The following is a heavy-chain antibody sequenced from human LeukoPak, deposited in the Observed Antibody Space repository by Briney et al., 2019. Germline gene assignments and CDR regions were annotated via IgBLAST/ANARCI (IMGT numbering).Heavy chain of an antibody. CDR1: GGSISSYY. CDR3: ATAYGGTPCYFDY. V-gene: IGHV4-59*01. CDR2: IYYSGST. J-gene: IGHJ4*02. Sequence: PSETLSLTCTVSGGSISSYYWSWIRQPPGKGLEWIGYIYYSGSTNYNPSLKSRVTISVDTSKNQFSLKLSSVTAADTAVYYCATAYGGTPCYFDYWGQGTLVTVSS. D-gene: IGHD4-23*01.